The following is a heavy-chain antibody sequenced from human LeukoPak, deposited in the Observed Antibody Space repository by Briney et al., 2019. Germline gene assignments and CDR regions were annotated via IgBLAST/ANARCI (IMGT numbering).Heavy chain of an antibody. D-gene: IGHD5-18*01. CDR3: ARVSSMDTAMAD. CDR2: ISYDGSNK. J-gene: IGHJ4*02. V-gene: IGHV3-30*19. CDR1: GFTFSSYG. Sequence: GGSLRLSCAASGFTFSSYGMHWVRQAPGKGLEWVAVISYDGSNKYYADSVKGRFTISRDNSKNTLYLQMNSLRAEDTAVYYCARVSSMDTAMADWGQGTLVTVSS.